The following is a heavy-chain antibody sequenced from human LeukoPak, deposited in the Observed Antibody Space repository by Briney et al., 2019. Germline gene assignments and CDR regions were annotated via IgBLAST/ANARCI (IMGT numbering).Heavy chain of an antibody. J-gene: IGHJ4*02. V-gene: IGHV4-4*02. CDR1: GGSISSNDW. CDR3: ARNGFYSIEY. D-gene: IGHD2-21*01. CDR2: IHHSGRT. Sequence: PSETLSLTCAVSGGSISSNDWWSWVRQPPGKGLVWIGEIHHSGRTNYNPSLESRVTISVDKSRDELSLKLKSVTAADTAVYYCARNGFYSIEYWGQGTLVTVSS.